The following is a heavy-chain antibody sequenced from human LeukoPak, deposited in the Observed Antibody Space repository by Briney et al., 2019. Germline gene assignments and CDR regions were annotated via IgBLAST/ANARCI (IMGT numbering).Heavy chain of an antibody. V-gene: IGHV3-21*01. J-gene: IGHJ5*02. CDR1: GFTFSSYA. D-gene: IGHD6-19*01. CDR2: ISSSSSYI. CDR3: ARVAVAGTHFNRFDP. Sequence: GGSLRLSCAASGFTFSSYAMSWFRQAPGKGLEWVSSISSSSSYIQYAGSLKGRFTISRDNAENSLYLQLNSLRAEDTAVYYCARVAVAGTHFNRFDPWGQGTLVTVSS.